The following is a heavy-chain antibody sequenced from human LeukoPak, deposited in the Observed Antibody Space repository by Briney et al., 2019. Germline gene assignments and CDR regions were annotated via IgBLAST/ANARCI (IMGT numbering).Heavy chain of an antibody. Sequence: ASVKVSCKASGYTFTSYGISWVRQAPGQGLEWMGWISAYNGNTNYAQKLQGRVTMTTDTSTSTAYMELRSLRSEDTAVYYCARVGYDSSGYYYVYFDYWGQGTLVTVSS. CDR3: ARVGYDSSGYYYVYFDY. V-gene: IGHV1-18*01. J-gene: IGHJ4*02. CDR1: GYTFTSYG. D-gene: IGHD3-22*01. CDR2: ISAYNGNT.